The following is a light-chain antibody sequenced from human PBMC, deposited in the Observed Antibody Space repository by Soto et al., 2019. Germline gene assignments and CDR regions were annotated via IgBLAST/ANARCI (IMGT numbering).Light chain of an antibody. J-gene: IGLJ3*02. CDR1: SSDVATYNL. CDR2: EVT. CDR3: CSRV. Sequence: QSVLTQPASVSGSPGQSITISCTGTSSDVATYNLVSWYQQRPGTAPQLIIYEVTKRPSGVSTRFSGSQSGNTASLTISGLQADDEADYYCCSRVFGGGTKVPS. V-gene: IGLV2-23*02.